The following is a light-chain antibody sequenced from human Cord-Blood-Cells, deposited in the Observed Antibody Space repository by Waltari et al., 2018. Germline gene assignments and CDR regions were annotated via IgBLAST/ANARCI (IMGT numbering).Light chain of an antibody. V-gene: IGKV3-11*01. CDR2: DAS. J-gene: IGKJ5*01. Sequence: EIVLTQSPATLSLSPGESATLSCRASQSVSSYLAWYQQKPGQAPRLLIYDASNRATGIPARFSGSGSGTDFTLTISSLEPEDFAVYYCQQRSLFGQGTRLEIK. CDR3: QQRSL. CDR1: QSVSSY.